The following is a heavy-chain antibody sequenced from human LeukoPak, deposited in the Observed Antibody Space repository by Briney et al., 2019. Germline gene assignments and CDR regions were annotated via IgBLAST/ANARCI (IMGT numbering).Heavy chain of an antibody. Sequence: GSLRLSCAASGFTFSSYAMSWVRQPPGKGLEWIGYIYYSGSTNYNPSLKSRVTISVDTSKNQFSLKLSSVTAADTAVYYCARTTEGYCRGRSCYSYYYYMDVWGKGTTVTVSS. CDR3: ARTTEGYCRGRSCYSYYYYMDV. D-gene: IGHD2-15*01. V-gene: IGHV4-59*01. J-gene: IGHJ6*03. CDR1: GFTFSSYA. CDR2: IYYSGST.